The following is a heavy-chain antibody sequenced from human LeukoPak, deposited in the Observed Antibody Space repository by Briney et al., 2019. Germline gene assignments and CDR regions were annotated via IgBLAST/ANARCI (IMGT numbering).Heavy chain of an antibody. J-gene: IGHJ4*02. CDR3: TTRRLYCTSSTCSRSQVAY. Sequence: GGSLRLSCAASGFIFPNAWIHWVRQAPGKGLEWVGRIKNKNRGGTTDYIAPVKGTFTISRDDSRNTLYLEMDSLKTEDTAVYYCTTRRLYCTSSTCSRSQVAYWGQGTLVTVSS. D-gene: IGHD2-2*01. V-gene: IGHV3-15*01. CDR2: IKNKNRGGTT. CDR1: GFIFPNAW.